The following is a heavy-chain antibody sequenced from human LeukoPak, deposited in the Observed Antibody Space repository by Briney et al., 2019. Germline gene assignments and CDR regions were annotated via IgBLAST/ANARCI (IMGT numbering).Heavy chain of an antibody. V-gene: IGHV3-23*01. CDR3: AKHYDFWSGYPFDY. Sequence: GGSLRLSCAASGFTFSSYAMGWVRQAPGKGLEWVSAISGSGGITYYTDSVKGHFTLSRDNSKNTLYLQMNSLRAEDTAVYYCAKHYDFWSGYPFDYWGQGTLVTVSS. CDR1: GFTFSSYA. J-gene: IGHJ4*02. D-gene: IGHD3-3*01. CDR2: ISGSGGIT.